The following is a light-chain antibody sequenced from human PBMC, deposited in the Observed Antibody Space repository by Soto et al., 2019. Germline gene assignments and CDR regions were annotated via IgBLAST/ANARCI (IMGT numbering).Light chain of an antibody. J-gene: IGKJ1*01. Sequence: DIQMTQSPSTLSASVGDRVTVTCRASQSINGWLAWYQQKPGKAPKLLIYDASSLHSGVPSRFSGSGSGTDFTLTISCLQSEDFATYYCQQYYSFPRTFGQGTKVDNK. CDR2: DAS. V-gene: IGKV1-5*01. CDR3: QQYYSFPRT. CDR1: QSINGW.